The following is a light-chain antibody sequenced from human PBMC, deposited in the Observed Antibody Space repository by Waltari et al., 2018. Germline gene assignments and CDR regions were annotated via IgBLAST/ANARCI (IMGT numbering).Light chain of an antibody. CDR3: QQTHSFPLT. J-gene: IGKJ4*01. CDR2: AAS. V-gene: IGKV1D-12*01. Sequence: DIQMTQSPSSVSASVGDRVTITCRASQGMSGLLAWYQLKPGKAPTLLIYAASSLKSGVPSRFSGSGFGTDFTLTISSLRPEDLATYYCQQTHSFPLTFGGGTKVEIK. CDR1: QGMSGL.